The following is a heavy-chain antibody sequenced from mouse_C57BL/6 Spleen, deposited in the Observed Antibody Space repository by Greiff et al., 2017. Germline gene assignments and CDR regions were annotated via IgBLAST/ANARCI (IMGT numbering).Heavy chain of an antibody. J-gene: IGHJ3*01. D-gene: IGHD1-1*01. CDR3: GSVGWDYYGSSSFAY. V-gene: IGHV1-64*01. CDR1: GYTFTSYW. CDR2: IYPNSGST. Sequence: QVQLQQPGAELVKPGASVKLSCKASGYTFTSYWMHWVKQRPGQGLEWIGMIYPNSGSTNYNEKFKSKATLTVDKSSSTAYMQLSSLTSEDSAVYYCGSVGWDYYGSSSFAYWGQGTLVTGSA.